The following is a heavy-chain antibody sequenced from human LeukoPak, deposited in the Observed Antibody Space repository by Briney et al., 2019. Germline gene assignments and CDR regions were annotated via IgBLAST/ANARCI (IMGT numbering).Heavy chain of an antibody. CDR3: ARGGSGSSYLVHI. D-gene: IGHD1-26*01. CDR1: GFTFSSYW. J-gene: IGHJ4*02. V-gene: IGHV3-74*01. Sequence: GGSLRLSCAASGFTFSSYWMHWVRQAPGKGLVWVSLISTDGSSTRYADSVKGRFTISRDNAKNTLYVQMNSLRAEDTAAYYCARGGSGSSYLVHIWGQGTLVTVSS. CDR2: ISTDGSST.